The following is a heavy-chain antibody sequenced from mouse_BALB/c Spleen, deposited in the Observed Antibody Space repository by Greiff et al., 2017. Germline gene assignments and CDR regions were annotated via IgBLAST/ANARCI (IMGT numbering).Heavy chain of an antibody. CDR2: INPSTGYT. Sequence: VQLQQSGAELAKPGASVKMSCKASGYTFTSYWMHWVKQRPGQGLEWIGYINPSTGYTEYNQKFKDKATLTADKSSSTAYMQLSSLTSEDSAVYYCARSGGGIHFDYWGQGTTLTVSS. J-gene: IGHJ2*01. CDR3: ARSGGGIHFDY. V-gene: IGHV1-7*01. D-gene: IGHD1-1*02. CDR1: GYTFTSYW.